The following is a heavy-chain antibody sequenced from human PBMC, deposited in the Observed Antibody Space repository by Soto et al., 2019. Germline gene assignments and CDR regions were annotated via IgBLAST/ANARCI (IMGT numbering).Heavy chain of an antibody. V-gene: IGHV4-31*03. D-gene: IGHD6-6*01. CDR3: ARSGLIAAEIHYYYYGMDV. J-gene: IGHJ6*02. Sequence: PSETLSLTCTVSGGSISSGGYYWSWIRQHPGKGLEWIGYIYYSGSTYYNPSLKSRVTISVDTSKNQFSLKLSSVTAADTAVYYCARSGLIAAEIHYYYYGMDVWGQGTPVTVSS. CDR1: GGSISSGGYY. CDR2: IYYSGST.